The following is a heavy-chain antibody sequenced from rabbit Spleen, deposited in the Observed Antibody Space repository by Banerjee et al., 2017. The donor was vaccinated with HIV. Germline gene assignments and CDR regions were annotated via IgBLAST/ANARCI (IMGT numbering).Heavy chain of an antibody. Sequence: QSLEESGGDLVKPGASLTLICTASEFSFSENVYMCWVRQAPGKGLEWIACIYISSGSTDYASWAKGRFTISKTSSTTVTLQMTSLTAADTASYFCARSGYVGWGGDGDLMGNKLWGPGHPRHRL. D-gene: IGHD4-1*01. CDR2: IYISSGST. J-gene: IGHJ4*01. CDR3: ARSGYVGWGGDGDLMGNKL. CDR1: EFSFSENVY. V-gene: IGHV1S40*01.